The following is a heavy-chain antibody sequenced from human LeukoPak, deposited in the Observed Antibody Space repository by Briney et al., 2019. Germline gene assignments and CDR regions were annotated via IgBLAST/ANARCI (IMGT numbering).Heavy chain of an antibody. CDR3: ARGSEWLGLDY. CDR2: INHSGST. V-gene: IGHV4-34*01. D-gene: IGHD6-19*01. CDR1: SVSINGYY. Sequence: PSETLSLTCSVSSVSINGYYWSWIRQPPGKGLEWIGEINHSGSTNYNPSLKSRVTISVDTSKNQFSLKLSSVTAADTAVYYCARGSEWLGLDYWGQGTLVTVSS. J-gene: IGHJ4*02.